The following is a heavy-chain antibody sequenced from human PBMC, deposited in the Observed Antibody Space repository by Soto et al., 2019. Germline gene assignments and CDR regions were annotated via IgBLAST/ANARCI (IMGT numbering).Heavy chain of an antibody. CDR2: ISYDGSNK. CDR3: ARDRRYNFDI. V-gene: IGHV3-30-3*01. CDR1: GFTFSSYA. D-gene: IGHD1-20*01. Sequence: GGSLRLSCAASGFTFSSYAMHWVRQAPGKGLEWVAVISYDGSNKYYADSVKGRFTISRDNSKNTLYLQMNSLRAEDTAVYYCARDRRYNFDIWDQGTMVTVSS. J-gene: IGHJ3*02.